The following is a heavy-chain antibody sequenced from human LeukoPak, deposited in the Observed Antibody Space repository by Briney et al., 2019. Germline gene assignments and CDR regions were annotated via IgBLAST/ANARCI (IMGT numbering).Heavy chain of an antibody. CDR3: AKDEQQLVRRRNDY. Sequence: PGGSLRLSCAASGFTFSSYAMSWVRQAPGKGLEWVSAISGSGGSTYYADSVKGRFTISRDNSKNTLYLQMNSLRSEDTAVYYCAKDEQQLVRRRNDYWGQGTLVTVSS. CDR2: ISGSGGST. J-gene: IGHJ4*02. V-gene: IGHV3-23*01. D-gene: IGHD6-13*01. CDR1: GFTFSSYA.